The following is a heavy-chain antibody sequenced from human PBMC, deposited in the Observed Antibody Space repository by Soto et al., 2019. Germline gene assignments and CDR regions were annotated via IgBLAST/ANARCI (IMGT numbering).Heavy chain of an antibody. J-gene: IGHJ4*02. Sequence: KASETLSLTCTVSGGSISSYYWSWIRQPAGKGMEWIGRIHTTAGTNYNPSLKSRVTMSIDTSNNQFSLRLSSLTAEDTAVYYCARALSSAAGLYFDFWGQGTLVTVSS. CDR1: GGSISSYY. V-gene: IGHV4-4*07. CDR2: IHTTAGT. D-gene: IGHD6-13*01. CDR3: ARALSSAAGLYFDF.